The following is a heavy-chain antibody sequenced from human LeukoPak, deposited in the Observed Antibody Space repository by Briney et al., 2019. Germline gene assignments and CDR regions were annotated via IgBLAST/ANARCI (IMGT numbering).Heavy chain of an antibody. J-gene: IGHJ4*02. D-gene: IGHD2-15*01. CDR3: ARDFFHGHCAGLSCFLLDY. CDR1: GYTFTRYG. Sequence: GASVKVSCKASGYTFTRYGISWVRQAPGQGLEWMGWISANNGDTNSAQKFQGRVNMTTDTSTSTAYMELRSLRSDDTAVYYCARDFFHGHCAGLSCFLLDYWGQGSLVTVSS. V-gene: IGHV1-18*01. CDR2: ISANNGDT.